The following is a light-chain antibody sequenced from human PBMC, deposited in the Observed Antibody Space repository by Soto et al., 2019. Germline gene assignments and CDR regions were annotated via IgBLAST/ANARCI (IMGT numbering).Light chain of an antibody. CDR1: SSDIGGYNY. J-gene: IGLJ2*01. CDR2: EVS. CDR3: RSYTSSTPYVV. Sequence: QSALTQPASVSGSPGQSITISCTGTSSDIGGYNYVSWYQQHPGKAPKLMIYEVSNRPSGVSNRFSGSKSGNTASLTISGIQAEDEADYYCRSYTSSTPYVVFGGGTKLTVL. V-gene: IGLV2-14*01.